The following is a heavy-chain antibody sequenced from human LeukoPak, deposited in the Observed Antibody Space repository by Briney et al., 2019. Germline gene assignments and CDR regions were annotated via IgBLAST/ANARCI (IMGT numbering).Heavy chain of an antibody. CDR1: VCTYINYG. Sequence: GASVTVTFKYTVCTYINYGISWVRQAPGQGLEWMGWISAYNGDTSYAQRLQGRVIMTTDTSTSTAYMELRSLRSDDTAVYYCATDATGGATAIFDNWGQGTLVTVSS. J-gene: IGHJ4*02. D-gene: IGHD1-26*01. CDR2: ISAYNGDT. V-gene: IGHV1-18*01. CDR3: ATDATGGATAIFDN.